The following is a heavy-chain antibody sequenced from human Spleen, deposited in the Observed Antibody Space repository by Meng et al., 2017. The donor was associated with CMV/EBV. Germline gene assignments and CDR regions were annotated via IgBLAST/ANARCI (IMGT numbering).Heavy chain of an antibody. V-gene: IGHV3-30*02. CDR3: AREGVVRGVVVTGDDY. D-gene: IGHD3-10*02. CDR1: FSFNSDG. CDR2: IRYDGTDK. J-gene: IGHJ4*02. Sequence: FSFNSDGIHWVRQAPGKGREWVTFIRYDGTDKNYADSVKGRFTVSRDNSKNTLYLQMSSLRAEDTAIYYCAREGVVRGVVVTGDDYWGQGTLVTVSS.